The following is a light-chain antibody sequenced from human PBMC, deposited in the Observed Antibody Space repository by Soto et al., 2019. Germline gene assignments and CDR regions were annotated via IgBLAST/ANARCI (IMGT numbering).Light chain of an antibody. Sequence: DIQMTQSPSTLSASVGYRFTISCRASQSINNFLAWYQQKPGNAPKVLIYDASTFESGVPSRFSGSGSGTQFTLTISSLQPDDFATYYCQQYNTYPLTFGGGTTVDIK. CDR3: QQYNTYPLT. V-gene: IGKV1-5*01. CDR1: QSINNF. J-gene: IGKJ4*01. CDR2: DAS.